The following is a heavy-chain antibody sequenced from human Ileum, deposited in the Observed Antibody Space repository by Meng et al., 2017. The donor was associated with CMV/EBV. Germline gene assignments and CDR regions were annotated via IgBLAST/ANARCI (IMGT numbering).Heavy chain of an antibody. CDR2: IHPTGTT. CDR3: ARAAARGVPVDL. D-gene: IGHD3-10*01. J-gene: IGHJ5*02. V-gene: IGHV4-4*07. CDR1: GGSLTSYY. Sequence: LQRSGTGRLQPSETLSLTCTFTGGSLTSYYWTWIRQPAGKGLEWIGRIHPTGTTDDNPSLRSRVSMSLDKSKNQFSLKLTSVTAADTAVYYCARAAARGVPVDLWGQGTLVTVSS.